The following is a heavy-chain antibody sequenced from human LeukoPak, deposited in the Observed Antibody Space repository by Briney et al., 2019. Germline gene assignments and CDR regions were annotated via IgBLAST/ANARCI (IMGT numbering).Heavy chain of an antibody. J-gene: IGHJ1*01. V-gene: IGHV1-18*01. CDR1: GYIFTSYD. D-gene: IGHD2-21*02. CDR3: ARGIVVVTAISPLSEYFQH. CDR2: ISVYNGNT. Sequence: ASVKVSCKASGYIFTSYDISCVRQAPGQGLEWMGWISVYNGNTNYAQKLQGRVTMTTDTSTSTAYMELRSLRSDDTAVYYCARGIVVVTAISPLSEYFQHWGQGTLVTVSS.